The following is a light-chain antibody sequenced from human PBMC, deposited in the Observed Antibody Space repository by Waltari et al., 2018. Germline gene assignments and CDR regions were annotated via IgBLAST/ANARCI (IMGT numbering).Light chain of an antibody. Sequence: QSVLTQPRSVSGSPGQSVAIPCTGTSSDVGGYDYVSWYQQYPGKAPKVMIYGVYKRPSGVPDRFSGSKSGNTASLSISGLQAEDEADYYCCSYANSKWVFGGGTKLTVL. CDR3: CSYANSKWV. J-gene: IGLJ3*02. V-gene: IGLV2-11*01. CDR2: GVY. CDR1: SSDVGGYDY.